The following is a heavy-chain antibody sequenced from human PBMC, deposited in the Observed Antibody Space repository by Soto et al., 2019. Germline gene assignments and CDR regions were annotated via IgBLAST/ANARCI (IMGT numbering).Heavy chain of an antibody. CDR1: GFTFSSYS. J-gene: IGHJ4*02. V-gene: IGHV3-21*01. Sequence: GGSLRLSCAASGFTFSSYSMNWVRQAPGKGLEWVSSISSSSSYIYYADSVKGRFTISRDNAKNSLYLQMNSLRAEDTAVYYCARDQTSSGYYHFDYWGQGTLVTVSS. CDR2: ISSSSSYI. CDR3: ARDQTSSGYYHFDY. D-gene: IGHD3-22*01.